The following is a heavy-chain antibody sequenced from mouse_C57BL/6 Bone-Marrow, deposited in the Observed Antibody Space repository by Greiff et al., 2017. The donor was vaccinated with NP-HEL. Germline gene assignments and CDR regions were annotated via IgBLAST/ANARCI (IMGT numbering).Heavy chain of an antibody. V-gene: IGHV1-47*01. J-gene: IGHJ1*03. Sequence: VKLMESGAELVKPGASVKMSCKASGYTFTTYPIEWMKQNHGKSLEWIGNFHPYNDDTKYNEKFKGKATLTVEKSSSTVYLELSRLTSDDSAVYYCARGLGFYWYFDVWGTGTTVTVAS. CDR3: ARGLGFYWYFDV. D-gene: IGHD4-1*01. CDR1: GYTFTTYP. CDR2: FHPYNDDT.